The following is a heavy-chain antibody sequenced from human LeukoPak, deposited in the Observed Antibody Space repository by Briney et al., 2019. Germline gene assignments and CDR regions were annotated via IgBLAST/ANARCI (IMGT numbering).Heavy chain of an antibody. CDR3: ARHAIDSSGYYLDYFDY. J-gene: IGHJ4*02. CDR1: GGXISSSSYY. D-gene: IGHD3-22*01. CDR2: IYYSGST. Sequence: SETLSLTCTISGGXISSSSYYWGWIRQPPGKGLEWIGSIYYSGSTYYNPSLKSRVTISVDTSKNRISLKLISVTAADTAVYSCARHAIDSSGYYLDYFDYWGQGTLVTVSS. V-gene: IGHV4-39*01.